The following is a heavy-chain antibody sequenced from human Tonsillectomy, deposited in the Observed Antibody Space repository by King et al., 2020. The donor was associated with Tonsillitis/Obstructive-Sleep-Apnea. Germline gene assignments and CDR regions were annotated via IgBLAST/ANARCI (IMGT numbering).Heavy chain of an antibody. CDR1: GFTFSTYA. V-gene: IGHV3-30*01. J-gene: IGHJ6*03. CDR2: ISSDGSNK. Sequence: VQLVESGGGVVQPGRSLRLSCAASGFTFSTYAMHWVRQGPGKGLEWVVVISSDGSNKYYADSVKGRFTISRDNSKNTLYLQMNSLRLEDTALYYCARGHTGNYYNYYMDVWGKGTTVTVSS. CDR3: ARGHTGNYYNYYMDV.